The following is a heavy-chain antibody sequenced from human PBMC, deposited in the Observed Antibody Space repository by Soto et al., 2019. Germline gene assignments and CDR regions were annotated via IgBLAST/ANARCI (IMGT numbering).Heavy chain of an antibody. Sequence: ASVKVSCKASGYTFTGYYMHWVRQAPGQGLEWMGWINPNSGGTNYAQKFQGRVTITRDTSTSTAYLELSSLISEDTAVYYFACSDFYDILPGYYFLNRVFVIWGKGTMVTVS. CDR1: GYTFTGYY. CDR3: ACSDFYDILPGYYFLNRVFVI. J-gene: IGHJ3*02. D-gene: IGHD3-9*01. CDR2: INPNSGGT. V-gene: IGHV1-2*02.